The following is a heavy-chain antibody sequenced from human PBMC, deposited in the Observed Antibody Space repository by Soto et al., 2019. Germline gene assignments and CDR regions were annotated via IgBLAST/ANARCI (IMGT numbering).Heavy chain of an antibody. Sequence: GGSLRLSCAASGFTFRSYSMNWVRQAPGKGLEWVSSIGGSSGYIFYADSVKGRFTISRDNAKNSLDLQMNSLRADDTAVYYCARGLIFGVGRVAAMDVWGQGTTVTVSS. CDR1: GFTFRSYS. J-gene: IGHJ6*02. D-gene: IGHD3-3*02. CDR3: ARGLIFGVGRVAAMDV. CDR2: IGGSSGYI. V-gene: IGHV3-21*01.